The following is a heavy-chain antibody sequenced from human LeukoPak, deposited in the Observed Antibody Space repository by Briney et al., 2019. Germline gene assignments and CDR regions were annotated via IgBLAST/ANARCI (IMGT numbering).Heavy chain of an antibody. D-gene: IGHD3-10*01. V-gene: IGHV3-7*05. CDR1: GFTFSSYW. CDR3: ARARDYGSGKANAFDL. J-gene: IGHJ3*01. CDR2: IKRDGSEK. Sequence: GGSLRLSCAASGFTFSSYWMSWVRQAPGKGLEWVANIKRDGSEKYYVDSVKGRFTISRDNAGNSLYLQMNSLRAEDTAVYYCARARDYGSGKANAFDLWGQGTMVTVSS.